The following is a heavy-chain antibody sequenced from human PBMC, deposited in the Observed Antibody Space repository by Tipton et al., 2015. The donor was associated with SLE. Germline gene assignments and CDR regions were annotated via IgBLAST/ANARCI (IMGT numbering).Heavy chain of an antibody. Sequence: GSLRLSCAASGFTFSSYWMSWVRQASGKGLEWVANIKYDGSVEYYVDSVKGRFTISRDNGKNSLYLQMNSLRAEDTAVYYCAKERFGAFEIWGQGTMVTVSS. V-gene: IGHV3-7*01. CDR2: IKYDGSVE. J-gene: IGHJ3*02. CDR1: GFTFSSYW. CDR3: AKERFGAFEI. D-gene: IGHD3-16*01.